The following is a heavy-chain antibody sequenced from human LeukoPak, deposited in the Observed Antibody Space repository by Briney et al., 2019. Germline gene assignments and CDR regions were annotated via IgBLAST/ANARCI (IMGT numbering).Heavy chain of an antibody. CDR1: GFIFSGYS. V-gene: IGHV3-7*01. CDR2: IKRDGSQI. CDR3: ARGIYDSDSLGLYFDH. D-gene: IGHD3-22*01. J-gene: IGHJ1*01. Sequence: GGSLRLSCVASGFIFSGYSMNWVRQAPGKGLEWLANIKRDGSQIYYVDSVKGRFTTSRDNAKYSLYLQMNSLRAEDTAVYYCARGIYDSDSLGLYFDHWGQGTLVTVSS.